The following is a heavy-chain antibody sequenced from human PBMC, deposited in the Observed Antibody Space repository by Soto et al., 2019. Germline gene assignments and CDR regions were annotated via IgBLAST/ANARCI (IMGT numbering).Heavy chain of an antibody. CDR2: ISDDGSNK. Sequence: QVQLVESGGGVVQPGRSLRLSCAASGFTFSSYAMHWVRQAPGKGLEWVAVISDDGSNKYYADSVKGRFTISIDNSKNTLYLQMNSLRAEDTAVYYCAREIERLLGCWGQGTLVTVSS. CDR1: GFTFSSYA. V-gene: IGHV3-30-3*01. D-gene: IGHD3-3*01. CDR3: AREIERLLGC. J-gene: IGHJ4*02.